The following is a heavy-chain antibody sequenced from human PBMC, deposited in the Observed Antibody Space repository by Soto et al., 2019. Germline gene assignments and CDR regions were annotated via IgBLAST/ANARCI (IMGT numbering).Heavy chain of an antibody. Sequence: RGESLKISCKGSGYSFTSYWISWVRQMPGKGLEWMGRIDPSDSYTNYSPSFQGHVTISADKSISTAYLQWSSLKASDTAMYYCARSGDFNYDSSGYGPDIWGQGTMVTVSS. V-gene: IGHV5-10-1*01. CDR2: IDPSDSYT. CDR3: ARSGDFNYDSSGYGPDI. D-gene: IGHD3-22*01. J-gene: IGHJ3*02. CDR1: GYSFTSYW.